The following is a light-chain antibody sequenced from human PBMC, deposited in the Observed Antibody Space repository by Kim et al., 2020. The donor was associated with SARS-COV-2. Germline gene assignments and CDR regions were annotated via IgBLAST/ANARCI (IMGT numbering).Light chain of an antibody. V-gene: IGLV1-47*01. CDR2: RNS. CDR3: AAWDDSLSVV. Sequence: ELTQPPSASGTPGQRVTISCSGSSSNIGSNYVYWYQQLPGTAPKLLIYRNSQRPSGVPDRFSGSKSGTSASLAISGLQSEDEADYYCAAWDDSLSVV. J-gene: IGLJ2*01. CDR1: SSNIGSNY.